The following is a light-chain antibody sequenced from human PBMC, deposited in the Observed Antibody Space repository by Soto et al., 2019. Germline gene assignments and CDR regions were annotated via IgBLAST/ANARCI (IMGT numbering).Light chain of an antibody. V-gene: IGLV1-47*01. Sequence: QSVLTQPPSASVTPGQRVTISCSGSGSNIGSNYVYWYQQLPGTAPKLLIYRNNQRPSGVPDRFSGSKSGTSASLAISGLRSEDEADYYCAAWDDSLSGYVFGTGTKVT. J-gene: IGLJ1*01. CDR2: RNN. CDR1: GSNIGSNY. CDR3: AAWDDSLSGYV.